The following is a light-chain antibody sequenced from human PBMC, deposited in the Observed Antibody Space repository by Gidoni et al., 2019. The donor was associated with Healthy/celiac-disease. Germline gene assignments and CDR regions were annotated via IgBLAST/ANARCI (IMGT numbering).Light chain of an antibody. V-gene: IGKV2-28*01. Sequence: DIVMTQSPLSLPVTPGEPASISCRSSQSLLHSNGYNYLDWYLQKPGQSPQLLIYLGSNRASGVPDRFSGSGSGTDFTLKISRVEAEDVGVYYCMQALQTPFTFGPGPKVDIK. J-gene: IGKJ3*01. CDR2: LGS. CDR1: QSLLHSNGYNY. CDR3: MQALQTPFT.